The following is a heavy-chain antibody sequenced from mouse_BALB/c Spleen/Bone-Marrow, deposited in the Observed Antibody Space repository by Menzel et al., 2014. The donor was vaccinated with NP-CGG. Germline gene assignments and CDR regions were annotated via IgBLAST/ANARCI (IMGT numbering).Heavy chain of an antibody. Sequence: EVMLVESGGGLVQPGGSLKLSCAASGFDFSGYWMSWVRQAPGKGLEWIGEINPDSSTISYTPSLKDKFIISRDNAKNTLYLQMSKVRSEDTALYYCARLNYYGSLFVWGAGTTVTVSS. CDR3: ARLNYYGSLFV. V-gene: IGHV4-1*02. CDR2: INPDSSTI. J-gene: IGHJ1*01. CDR1: GFDFSGYW. D-gene: IGHD1-1*01.